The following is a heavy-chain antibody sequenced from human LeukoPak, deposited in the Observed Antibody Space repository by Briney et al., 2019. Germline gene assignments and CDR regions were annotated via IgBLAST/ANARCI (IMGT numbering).Heavy chain of an antibody. J-gene: IGHJ5*02. CDR1: GYTFTSYG. CDR2: ISAYNGNT. V-gene: IGHV1-18*01. Sequence: ASVKVSCKASGYTFTSYGITWVRQAPGQGLERMGWISAYNGNTNYAQKLQGRVTMTTDTSTSTAYVELRSLRSDDTAVFYCARGGYDFWNGYYTDNWFDPWGQGTLVTVSS. CDR3: ARGGYDFWNGYYTDNWFDP. D-gene: IGHD3-3*01.